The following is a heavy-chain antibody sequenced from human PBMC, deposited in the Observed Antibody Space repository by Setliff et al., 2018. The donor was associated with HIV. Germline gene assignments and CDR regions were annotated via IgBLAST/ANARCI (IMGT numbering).Heavy chain of an antibody. CDR3: ARNPCSGGSCLDAFDI. Sequence: KPSETLSLTCTVSGGSISSYYWSWIRQPPGKGLEWIGYIYYSGSTNYNPSLKSRVTISVDTSKNQFSLKLSSVTAADTAVYYCARNPCSGGSCLDAFDIWGQGTMVTVSS. CDR1: GGSISSYY. V-gene: IGHV4-59*01. D-gene: IGHD2-15*01. CDR2: IYYSGST. J-gene: IGHJ3*02.